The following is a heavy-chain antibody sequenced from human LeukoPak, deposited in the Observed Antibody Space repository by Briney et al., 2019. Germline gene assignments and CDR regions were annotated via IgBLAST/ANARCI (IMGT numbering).Heavy chain of an antibody. D-gene: IGHD3-10*01. CDR1: GGSVSSDY. Sequence: SETLSLTCTVSGGSVSSDYCSWIRQPPGKGLEWIGYIYYSGSTNYNPSLKSRGTISVDTSKNQFSLKLSSVTAADTAVYYCARELMVRGLAFDPWGQGTLVTVSS. V-gene: IGHV4-59*02. CDR3: ARELMVRGLAFDP. J-gene: IGHJ5*02. CDR2: IYYSGST.